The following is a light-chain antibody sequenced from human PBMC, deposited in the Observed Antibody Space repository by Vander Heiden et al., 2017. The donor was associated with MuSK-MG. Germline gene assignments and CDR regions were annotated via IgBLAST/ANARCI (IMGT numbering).Light chain of an antibody. Sequence: QSALTQPASVSGSPGQSITLSCPGTSSDVGSNNLVSWYQQHPGKAPKLMIYEVSKRPSGVSNRFSGSKSGNTASLTISGLQAEDEADYYCCSYAGSSTFVVFGGGTKLTVL. CDR1: SSDVGSNNL. CDR2: EVS. CDR3: CSYAGSSTFVV. J-gene: IGLJ2*01. V-gene: IGLV2-23*02.